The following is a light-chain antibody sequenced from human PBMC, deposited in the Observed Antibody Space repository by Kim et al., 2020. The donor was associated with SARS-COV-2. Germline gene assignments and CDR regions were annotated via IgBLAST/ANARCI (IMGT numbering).Light chain of an antibody. CDR3: QAWDSSIHV. V-gene: IGLV3-1*01. J-gene: IGLJ1*01. CDR1: KLGDKY. Sequence: VSPGQTASITCSGDKLGDKYASWYQQKPGQSPVVVIFRDNRRPSGIPERFSGSNSGNTATLTISGTQAMDEADYYCQAWDSSIHVFGTGTKVTVL. CDR2: RDN.